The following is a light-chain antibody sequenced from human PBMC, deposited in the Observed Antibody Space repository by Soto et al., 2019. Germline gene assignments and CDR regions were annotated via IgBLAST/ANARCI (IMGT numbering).Light chain of an antibody. Sequence: QSALTQPASVSGSPGQSITISCTGTISDVGSYDLVSWYQQHPGKAPKLMIYEGSKRPSGVSSRFSGSKSCNTASLTISGLEAEDEAEYYCCSYAGSSTSWVFGGGTKLTVL. J-gene: IGLJ3*02. CDR3: CSYAGSSTSWV. CDR1: ISDVGSYDL. V-gene: IGLV2-23*01. CDR2: EGS.